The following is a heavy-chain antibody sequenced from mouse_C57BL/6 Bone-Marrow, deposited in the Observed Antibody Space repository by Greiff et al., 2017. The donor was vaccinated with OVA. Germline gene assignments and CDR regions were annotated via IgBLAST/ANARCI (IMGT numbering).Heavy chain of an antibody. CDR1: GFTFSDYG. CDR2: ISNLAYSI. J-gene: IGHJ3*01. D-gene: IGHD1-1*01. Sequence: EVQLVESGGGLVQPGGSLKLSCAASGFTFSDYGMAWVRQAPRKGPEWVAFISNLAYSIYYADTVTGRFTISRENAKNTLYLEMSSLRSEDTAMYYCARRDYYGSSWAWFAYWGQGTLVTVSA. CDR3: ARRDYYGSSWAWFAY. V-gene: IGHV5-15*01.